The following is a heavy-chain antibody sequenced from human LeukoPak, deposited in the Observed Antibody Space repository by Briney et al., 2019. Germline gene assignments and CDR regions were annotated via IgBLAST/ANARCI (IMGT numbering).Heavy chain of an antibody. Sequence: PGGSLRPSCSASGVSFRNNWMHWVRHRPGEGLVWVSRISSDGSARGYADSVKGRFTISRDNAKNTLDLQMNSLRAEDAAVYYCARHGIRSSWYYGGQGTLVTVS. J-gene: IGHJ4*02. CDR2: ISSDGSAR. V-gene: IGHV3-74*01. D-gene: IGHD6-13*01. CDR3: ARHGIRSSWYY. CDR1: GVSFRNNW.